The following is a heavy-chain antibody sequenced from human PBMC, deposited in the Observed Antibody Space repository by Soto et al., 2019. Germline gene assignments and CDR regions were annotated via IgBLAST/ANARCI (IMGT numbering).Heavy chain of an antibody. CDR1: GGSISSSNYY. CDR3: ARHSAISWSYYYYMDV. V-gene: IGHV4-39*01. CDR2: IYYSGST. J-gene: IGHJ6*03. Sequence: SETLSLTCTVSGGSISSSNYYWGWIRQPPGKGLEWIGSIYYSGSTYYNPSLKSRVTISVDTSKNQFSLKLSSVIAADTAVYYCARHSAISWSYYYYMDVWGKGTTVTVSS. D-gene: IGHD3-3*01.